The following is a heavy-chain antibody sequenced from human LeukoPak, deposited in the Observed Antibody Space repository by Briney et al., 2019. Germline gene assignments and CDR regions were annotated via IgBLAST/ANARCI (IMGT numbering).Heavy chain of an antibody. Sequence: GGSLRLSCAASGFTFSSYGMHWVRQAPGKGQEWVAFIRYDGSNKNYADSVKGRFTISRDNSKNTLYLQMNSLRAEDTAVYYCAKSCSGGSCYTDYWGQGILVTVSS. J-gene: IGHJ4*02. CDR2: IRYDGSNK. CDR1: GFTFSSYG. CDR3: AKSCSGGSCYTDY. V-gene: IGHV3-30*02. D-gene: IGHD2-15*01.